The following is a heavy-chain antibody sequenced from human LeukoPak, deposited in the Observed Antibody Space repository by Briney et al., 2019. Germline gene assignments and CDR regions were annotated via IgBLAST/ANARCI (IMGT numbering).Heavy chain of an antibody. CDR3: ARGGPTVTTWSYFDY. D-gene: IGHD4-11*01. Sequence: GGSLRLSCAAPGFTFSSYSMNWVRQAPGKGLEWVSGINWNGGSTGYADSVKGRFTISRDNAKNSLYLQMNSLRAGDTALYYCARGGPTVTTWSYFDYWGQGTLVTVSS. CDR2: INWNGGST. CDR1: GFTFSSYS. V-gene: IGHV3-20*04. J-gene: IGHJ4*02.